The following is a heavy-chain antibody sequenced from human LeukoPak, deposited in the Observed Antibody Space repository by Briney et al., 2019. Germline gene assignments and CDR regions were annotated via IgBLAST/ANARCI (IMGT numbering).Heavy chain of an antibody. CDR2: IYYSGST. CDR1: GGSISSYY. V-gene: IGHV4-59*08. D-gene: IGHD4-23*01. CDR3: ARADYGGNSVGVDY. J-gene: IGHJ4*02. Sequence: SETLSLTCTVSGGSISSYYWSWIRQPPGKGLEWIGYIYYSGSTNYNPSLKSRVTISVDTSKNQFSLKLSSVTAADTAVYYCARADYGGNSVGVDYWGQGTLVTVSS.